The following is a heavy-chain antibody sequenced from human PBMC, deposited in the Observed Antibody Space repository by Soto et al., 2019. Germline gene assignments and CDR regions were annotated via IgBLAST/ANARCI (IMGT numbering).Heavy chain of an antibody. J-gene: IGHJ4*02. CDR1: GGSISSGGYS. V-gene: IGHV4-30-2*01. CDR2: IYHSGST. Sequence: SDTLYLTCAVSGGSISSGGYSWSWIRQPPGKGLEWIGYIYHSGSTYYNPSLKSRVTISVDRSKNQFSLKLSSVTAADTAVYYCASGYCSGGSCYSAYFDYWGQGTLVTVSS. CDR3: ASGYCSGGSCYSAYFDY. D-gene: IGHD2-15*01.